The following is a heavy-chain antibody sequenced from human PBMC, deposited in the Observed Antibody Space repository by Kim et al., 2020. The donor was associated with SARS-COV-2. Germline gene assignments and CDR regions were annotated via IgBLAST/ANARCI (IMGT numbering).Heavy chain of an antibody. CDR3: ARGGTGPA. D-gene: IGHD1-1*01. J-gene: IGHJ4*02. V-gene: IGHV1-3*04. Sequence: ASVKVSCKTSGYTFTTYNIHWVRQAPGQGLEWMGWIHSAKGTKKYSQKFQGRVSITRDTSANTAYMELTSLESEDTAVYYCARGGTGPAWGQGTLVTVSS. CDR2: IHSAKGTK. CDR1: GYTFTTYN.